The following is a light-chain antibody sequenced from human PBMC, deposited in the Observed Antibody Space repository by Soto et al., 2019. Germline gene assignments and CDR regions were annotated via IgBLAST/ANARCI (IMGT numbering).Light chain of an antibody. V-gene: IGKV1-5*01. CDR1: QSISSW. J-gene: IGKJ1*01. CDR3: QQDDSYLIT. Sequence: IQMTQSPSTLSASVGDTVTITCRASQSISSWLAWYQQKPGKAPKLLIYDASSLLRGVPSRFSGSGSGTEFTLTISSLQPDDFATYYCQQDDSYLITFGQGTQVETK. CDR2: DAS.